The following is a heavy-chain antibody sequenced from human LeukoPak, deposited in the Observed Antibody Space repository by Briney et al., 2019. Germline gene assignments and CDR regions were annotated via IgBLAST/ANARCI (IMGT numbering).Heavy chain of an antibody. D-gene: IGHD3-10*01. CDR1: GGSISSYY. Sequence: PSETLSLTCTVSGGSISSYYWSWIRQPPGKGLEWIGEINHSGSTNYNPSLKSRVTISVDTSKNQFSLKLSSVTAADTAVYYCARGGGFGEYPFGYWGQGTLVTVSS. CDR3: ARGGGFGEYPFGY. V-gene: IGHV4-34*01. CDR2: INHSGST. J-gene: IGHJ4*02.